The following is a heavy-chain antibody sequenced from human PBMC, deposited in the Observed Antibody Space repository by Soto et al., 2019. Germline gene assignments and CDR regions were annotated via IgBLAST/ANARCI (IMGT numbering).Heavy chain of an antibody. CDR1: GFTFSSYA. Sequence: EVQLLDSGGGLVQPGGSLRLSCAASGFTFSSYAMSWVRQAPGKGLGWVSAISGSGANTYYADSVKGRFTISRDNSKNAVYLQMNSLRAEDSAMYYCVRGPSGYSYADSWGQGTLVTVSS. D-gene: IGHD5-18*01. CDR3: VRGPSGYSYADS. CDR2: ISGSGANT. J-gene: IGHJ4*02. V-gene: IGHV3-23*01.